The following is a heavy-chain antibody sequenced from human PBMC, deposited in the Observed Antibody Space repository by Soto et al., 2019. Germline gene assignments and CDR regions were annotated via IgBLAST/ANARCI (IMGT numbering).Heavy chain of an antibody. V-gene: IGHV1-18*01. Sequence: QVQLVQSGAEVKKPGASVKVSCKASGYTFTSYGISWVRQAPGQGLEWMGWISAYNGNTNYAQKLQGRVTMTTDTSTSTAYMELRSVRSDDTTVYYCARVPWRYCSSTSCYGDYFDYWGQGTLVTVSS. J-gene: IGHJ4*02. CDR1: GYTFTSYG. CDR3: ARVPWRYCSSTSCYGDYFDY. CDR2: ISAYNGNT. D-gene: IGHD2-2*01.